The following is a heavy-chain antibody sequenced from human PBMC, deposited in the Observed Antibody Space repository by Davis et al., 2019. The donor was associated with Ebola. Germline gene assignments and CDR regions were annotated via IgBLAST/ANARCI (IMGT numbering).Heavy chain of an antibody. CDR1: GYTFTGYY. J-gene: IGHJ4*02. CDR3: AQTGQLDY. D-gene: IGHD1-14*01. V-gene: IGHV1-2*06. CDR2: INPNSGGT. Sequence: AASVKVSCKASGYTFTGYYMHWVRQAPGQGLEWMGRINPNSGGTNYAQKFQGRVTMTTDTSTSTAYMELRSLRSDDTAVYYCAQTGQLDYWGQGTLVTVSS.